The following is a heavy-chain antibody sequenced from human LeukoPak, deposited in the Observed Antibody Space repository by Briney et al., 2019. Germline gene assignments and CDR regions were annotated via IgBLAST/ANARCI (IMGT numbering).Heavy chain of an antibody. CDR1: GFTVSSNY. Sequence: GGSLRLSCAASGFTVSSNYMSWVRQAPGKGLEWVSVIYSGGSTYYADSVKGRFTISRDNSKNTLYLQMNSLRAEDTAVYYCARDRSYYYDSSGYWADYWGQGTLVTVSS. D-gene: IGHD3-22*01. CDR2: IYSGGST. CDR3: ARDRSYYYDSSGYWADY. J-gene: IGHJ4*02. V-gene: IGHV3-66*01.